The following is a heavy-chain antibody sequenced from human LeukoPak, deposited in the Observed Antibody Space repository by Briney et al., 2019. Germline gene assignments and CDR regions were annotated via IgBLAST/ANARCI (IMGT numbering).Heavy chain of an antibody. CDR2: ISGSGGGT. CDR3: ARGPPDGYSLNFDY. J-gene: IGHJ4*02. V-gene: IGHV3-53*01. CDR1: GFTVSGNY. D-gene: IGHD5-24*01. Sequence: GGSLRLSCAASGFTVSGNYMSWVRQAPGKGLEWVSAISGSGGGTYYADSVKGRFTISRDNSKNTLYLQMNSLRAEDTAVYYCARGPPDGYSLNFDYWGQGTLVTVSS.